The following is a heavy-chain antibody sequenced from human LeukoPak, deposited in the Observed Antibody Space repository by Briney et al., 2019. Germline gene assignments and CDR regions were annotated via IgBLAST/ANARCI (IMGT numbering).Heavy chain of an antibody. D-gene: IGHD3-10*01. CDR1: GFTFDDYG. Sequence: GGSLRLSCAAPGFTFDDYGMSWVRQAPGKGLEWVSGINWNGGSTGYADSVKGRFTISRDNAKNSLYLQMNSLRAEDTALYYCARGNYYGSGSYIATADYWGQGTLVTVSS. V-gene: IGHV3-20*04. J-gene: IGHJ4*02. CDR3: ARGNYYGSGSYIATADY. CDR2: INWNGGST.